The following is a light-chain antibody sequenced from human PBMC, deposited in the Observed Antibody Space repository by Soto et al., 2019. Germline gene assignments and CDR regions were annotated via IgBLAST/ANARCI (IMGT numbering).Light chain of an antibody. CDR2: YDS. CDR3: QVWDSSSDSV. Sequence: SYELTQPPSVSVAPGKTARITCGGNNIGSKSVHWYQQKPGQAPVLVIYYDSDRPSGIPERFAGSNSGNTATLTISRVEDGDEADYYCQVWDSSSDSVFGGGTKLTVL. V-gene: IGLV3-21*04. J-gene: IGLJ2*01. CDR1: NIGSKS.